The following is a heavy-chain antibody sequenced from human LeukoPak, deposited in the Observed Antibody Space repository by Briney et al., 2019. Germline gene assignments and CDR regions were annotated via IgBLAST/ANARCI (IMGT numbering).Heavy chain of an antibody. D-gene: IGHD1-26*01. Sequence: PPETLSLTCTVSGGSISSSSYYWGWLRQPPGKGLEWIGSIYYSGSTYYNPSLKSRVTISVDTSKNQFSLKLSSVTAADTAVYYCARSGFPDAFDIWGQGTMVTVSS. J-gene: IGHJ3*02. V-gene: IGHV4-39*01. CDR2: IYYSGST. CDR1: GGSISSSSYY. CDR3: ARSGFPDAFDI.